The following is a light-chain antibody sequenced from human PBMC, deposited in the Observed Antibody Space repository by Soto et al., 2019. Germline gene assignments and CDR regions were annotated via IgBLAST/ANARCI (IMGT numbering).Light chain of an antibody. Sequence: DIQMAQSPPSVSAFVGPRVAVXXXASQDITTWLAWYQKKPGEAPRXXXYAASSLYSGVPTRFSGSGTGTEFTLTISNLKTEDSAIYYCQQVKGFTPTFGGGTKVDIK. V-gene: IGKV1-12*01. CDR1: QDITTW. CDR3: QQVKGFTPT. J-gene: IGKJ4*01. CDR2: AAS.